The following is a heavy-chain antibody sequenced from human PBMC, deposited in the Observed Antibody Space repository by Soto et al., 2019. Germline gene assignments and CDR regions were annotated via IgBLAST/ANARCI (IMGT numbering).Heavy chain of an antibody. CDR3: ARLEPGYNSVGYYYYYMDV. Sequence: SETLSLTCTVSGGSISSYYWSWIRQPPGKGLEWIGYIYYSGSTNYNPSLKSRVTISVDTSKNQFSLKLSSVTAADTAVYYCARLEPGYNSVGYYYYYMDVWGKGTTVTVSS. CDR2: IYYSGST. J-gene: IGHJ6*03. CDR1: GGSISSYY. D-gene: IGHD1-1*01. V-gene: IGHV4-59*08.